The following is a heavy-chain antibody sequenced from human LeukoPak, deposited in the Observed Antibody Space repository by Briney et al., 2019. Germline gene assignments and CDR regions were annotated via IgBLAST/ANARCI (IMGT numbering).Heavy chain of an antibody. D-gene: IGHD6-13*01. V-gene: IGHV1-46*01. CDR3: ARNMVGIAAAGNVGVADY. Sequence: ASVKVSCKASGYTFTSYYMHWVRQAPGQGLEWMGIINPSGGSTSYAQKFQGRATMTRDTSTSTVYMELSSLRSEDTAVYYCARNMVGIAAAGNVGVADYWGQGTLVTVSS. CDR2: INPSGGST. CDR1: GYTFTSYY. J-gene: IGHJ4*02.